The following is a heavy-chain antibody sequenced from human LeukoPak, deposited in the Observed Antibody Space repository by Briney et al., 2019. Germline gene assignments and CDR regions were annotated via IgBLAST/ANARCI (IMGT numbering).Heavy chain of an antibody. V-gene: IGHV1-18*01. Sequence: ASVTVSCKASGYTFTNYRITWVRQAPGQGLEWMGWISTYNANTYYAQNLQGRVTMTTDTSTSTAYMELRSLRSDDTAVYYCARAEVGYSGSGSYYWFDPWGQGTLVTVSS. J-gene: IGHJ5*02. D-gene: IGHD3-10*01. CDR1: GYTFTNYR. CDR3: ARAEVGYSGSGSYYWFDP. CDR2: ISTYNANT.